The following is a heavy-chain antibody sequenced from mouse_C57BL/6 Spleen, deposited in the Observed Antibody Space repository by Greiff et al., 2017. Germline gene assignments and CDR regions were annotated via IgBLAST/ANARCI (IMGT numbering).Heavy chain of an antibody. CDR1: GFTFSSYG. V-gene: IGHV5-6*01. CDR3: AGRGFITTVVGAMDY. CDR2: ISRGGSYT. D-gene: IGHD1-1*01. Sequence: EVHLVESGGDLVKPGGSLKLSCAASGFTFSSYGMSWVRQTPDKRLEWVATISRGGSYTYYPDSVKGRFTISRDNAKNTLYLQMSSLKSEDTAMYYCAGRGFITTVVGAMDYWGQGTSVTVSS. J-gene: IGHJ4*01.